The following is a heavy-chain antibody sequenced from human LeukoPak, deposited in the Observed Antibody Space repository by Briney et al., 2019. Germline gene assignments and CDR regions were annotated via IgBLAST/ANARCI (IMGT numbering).Heavy chain of an antibody. J-gene: IGHJ4*02. CDR3: ARGVPYASWSGPHYSDY. Sequence: PGGSLRLSCAASGFIFSSYWMHWVRQAPGKGLVWVSRINSDGSSTSYADSVKGRFTISRDNAKNTLYLQMNSLRAEDTAVYYCARGVPYASWSGPHYSDYWGQGTLVTVSS. CDR1: GFIFSSYW. V-gene: IGHV3-74*01. CDR2: INSDGSST. D-gene: IGHD3-3*01.